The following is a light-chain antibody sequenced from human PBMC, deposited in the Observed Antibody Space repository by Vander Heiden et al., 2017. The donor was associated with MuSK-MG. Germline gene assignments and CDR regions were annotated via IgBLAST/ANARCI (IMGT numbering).Light chain of an antibody. CDR1: KLGDKD. CDR3: QAWDSSTAV. V-gene: IGLV3-1*01. Sequence: SYELTQPPSVSVSPGPTASIPCSGDKLGDKDAYWYQQKPGQSPVMVIYQDSKRPSGIPERFSGSNSGNTATLTISGTQAMDEADYYCQAWDSSTAVFGTGTKVTVL. CDR2: QDS. J-gene: IGLJ1*01.